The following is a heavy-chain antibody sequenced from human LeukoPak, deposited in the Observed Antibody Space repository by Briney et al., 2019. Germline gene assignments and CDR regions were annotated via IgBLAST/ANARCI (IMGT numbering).Heavy chain of an antibody. CDR1: GGSISIGDYY. J-gene: IGHJ6*03. CDR3: AREDIVVVPAAVYYYYYMDV. V-gene: IGHV4-30-4*01. CDR2: IYYSGCT. D-gene: IGHD2-2*01. Sequence: PSQTLSLTCAVSGGSISIGDYYWSWIRQPPGKGLEWIGYIYYSGCTYYNPSLKSRVTISVDTSKNQFSLKLSSVTAADTAVYYCAREDIVVVPAAVYYYYYMDVWGKGTTVTVSS.